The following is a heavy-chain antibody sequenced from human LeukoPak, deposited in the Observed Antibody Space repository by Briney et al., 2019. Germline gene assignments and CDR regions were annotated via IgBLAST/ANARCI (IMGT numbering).Heavy chain of an antibody. CDR3: ARDAKHIVVVTAIRYFDY. J-gene: IGHJ4*02. CDR2: INPSGGST. CDR1: GYTFTSYY. V-gene: IGHV1-46*01. Sequence: ASVKVSCKASGYTFTSYYMHWVRQAPGQGLEWMGIINPSGGSTSYAQKFQGRVTITRDTSTSTVYMELSSLRSEDTAVYYCARDAKHIVVVTAIRYFDYWGQGTLVTVSS. D-gene: IGHD2-21*02.